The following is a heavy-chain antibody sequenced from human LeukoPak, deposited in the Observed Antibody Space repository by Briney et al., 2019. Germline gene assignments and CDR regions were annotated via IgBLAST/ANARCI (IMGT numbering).Heavy chain of an antibody. CDR3: VNSGFDP. Sequence: GSLRLSCEASGFTFSSYDMHWVRQAPGKGLEWVAFIHYDGTNEYYADSVKGRFTISRDNFKNTLSLQMNGLRVEDTALYYCVNSGFDPWGQGTLVTVSS. J-gene: IGHJ5*02. CDR2: IHYDGTNE. V-gene: IGHV3-30*02. D-gene: IGHD3-10*01. CDR1: GFTFSSYD.